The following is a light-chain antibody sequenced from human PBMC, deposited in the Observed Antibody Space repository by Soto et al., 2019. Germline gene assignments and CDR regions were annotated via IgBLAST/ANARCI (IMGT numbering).Light chain of an antibody. CDR1: ENIYGY. V-gene: IGKV1-5*03. CDR2: WAS. Sequence: DIQLTQSPSILSASVGDRVTITCRASENIYGYLAWYQQKPGEAPKLLIYWASTLVSGVPSRFTGGESGTEFTLTISDLQPDDFATYFCQQYSASPLTFGGVTKVDVK. J-gene: IGKJ4*01. CDR3: QQYSASPLT.